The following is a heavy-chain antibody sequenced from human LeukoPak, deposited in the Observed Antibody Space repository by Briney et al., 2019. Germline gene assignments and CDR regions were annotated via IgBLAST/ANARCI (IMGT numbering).Heavy chain of an antibody. CDR1: GFTFSSYA. CDR2: ISNNGGST. Sequence: GGSLRLSCAASGFTFSSYAMHWVRQAPGKGLEYVSAISNNGGSTYYANSVKGRFTISRDNSKNTLYLQMGSLRAEDMAVYYCAALPGGQQLYGGFDYWGQGTLVTVSS. V-gene: IGHV3-64*01. J-gene: IGHJ4*02. CDR3: AALPGGQQLYGGFDY. D-gene: IGHD2-2*02.